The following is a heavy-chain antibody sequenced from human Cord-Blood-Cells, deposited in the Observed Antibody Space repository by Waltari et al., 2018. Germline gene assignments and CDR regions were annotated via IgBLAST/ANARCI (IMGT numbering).Heavy chain of an antibody. CDR1: GYTFTSYG. CDR2: ISAYNGNT. D-gene: IGHD6-19*01. J-gene: IGHJ4*02. CDR3: ARDRKPRTLPTVAGTDY. Sequence: QVQLVQSGAEVTKPGASVKVSCKASGYTFTSYGISCVRPAPGQGLEWMGWISAYNGNTNYAQKLQGRVTMTTDTSTSTAYMELRSLRSDDTAVYYCARDRKPRTLPTVAGTDYWGQGTLVTVSS. V-gene: IGHV1-18*01.